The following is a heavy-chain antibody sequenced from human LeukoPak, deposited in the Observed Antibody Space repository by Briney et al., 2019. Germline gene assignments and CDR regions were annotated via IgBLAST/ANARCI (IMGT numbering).Heavy chain of an antibody. CDR3: ARDPAGPFKGYYYGMDV. CDR1: GFTFSSYG. D-gene: IGHD2-2*01. CDR2: IWYDGSNK. Sequence: GSLRLSCAASGFTFSSYGMHWVRQAPGKGLEWVAVIWYDGSNKYYADSVKGRFTISRDNSKNTLYLQMNSLRAEDTAVYYCARDPAGPFKGYYYGMDVWGKGTTVTVSS. J-gene: IGHJ6*04. V-gene: IGHV3-33*08.